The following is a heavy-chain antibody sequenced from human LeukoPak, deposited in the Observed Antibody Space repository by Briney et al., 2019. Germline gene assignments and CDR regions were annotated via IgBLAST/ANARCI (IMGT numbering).Heavy chain of an antibody. J-gene: IGHJ5*02. V-gene: IGHV4-39*07. D-gene: IGHD3-16*01. CDR3: ARPVGGIWFDP. Sequence: KPSETLSLTCTVSGGSISSRNYYWGWIRQPPGKGLEWIGSIYYSGSTYYNPSLKSRVTISVDTSKNQFSLKLSSVTAADTAVYYCARPVGGIWFDPWGQGTLVTVSS. CDR1: GGSISSRNYY. CDR2: IYYSGST.